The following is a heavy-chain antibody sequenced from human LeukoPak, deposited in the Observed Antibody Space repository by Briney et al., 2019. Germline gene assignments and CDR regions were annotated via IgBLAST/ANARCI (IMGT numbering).Heavy chain of an antibody. CDR3: AREYDLGYMDV. Sequence: PGGSLRLSCAASGFTFSSYSMNWVRQAPGKGLEWVSYISSSSSTIYYADSVKGRFTISRDNAKNSLYPQMNSLRAEDTAVYYCAREYDLGYMDVWGKGTTVTVSS. V-gene: IGHV3-48*01. D-gene: IGHD3-3*01. CDR1: GFTFSSYS. J-gene: IGHJ6*03. CDR2: ISSSSSTI.